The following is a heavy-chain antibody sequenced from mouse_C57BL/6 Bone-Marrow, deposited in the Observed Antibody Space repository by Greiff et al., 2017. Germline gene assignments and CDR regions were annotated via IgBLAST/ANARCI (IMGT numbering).Heavy chain of an antibody. CDR1: GYTFTSYW. D-gene: IGHD1-1*01. CDR2: IHPNSGST. V-gene: IGHV1-64*01. J-gene: IGHJ2*01. Sequence: VQLQQPGAELVKPGASVKLSCKASGYTFTSYWMHWVKQRPGQGLEWIGMIHPNSGSTNYNEKFKSKATLTVDKSSSTAYMQLSSLTSGDSAVYYCAIWPGYYGRGRYWGQGTTLTVSS. CDR3: AIWPGYYGRGRY.